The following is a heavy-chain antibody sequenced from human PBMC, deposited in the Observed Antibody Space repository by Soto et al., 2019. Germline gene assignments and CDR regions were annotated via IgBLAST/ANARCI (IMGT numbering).Heavy chain of an antibody. CDR3: AVGGSRNLINAFDI. D-gene: IGHD1-7*01. CDR1: GFTFTSSA. V-gene: IGHV1-58*02. CDR2: IVVGSGNT. J-gene: IGHJ3*02. Sequence: SVKVSCKASGFTFTSSAMQWVRQARGQRLEWIGWIVVGSGNTNYAQKFQERVTITRDMSTSTAYMELSSLRSEDTAVYYCAVGGSRNLINAFDIWGQGTMVTVSS.